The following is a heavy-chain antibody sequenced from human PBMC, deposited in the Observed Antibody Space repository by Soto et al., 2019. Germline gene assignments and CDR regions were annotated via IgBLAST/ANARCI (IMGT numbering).Heavy chain of an antibody. J-gene: IGHJ4*02. CDR1: GGSISSYY. V-gene: IGHV4-59*08. CDR2: IYYSGST. CDR3: ARLQYNFDY. Sequence: SETLSLTCTFSGGSISSYYCRWIRQPPGKGLEWIGYIYYSGSTNYNPSLKSRVTISVDTSKNQFSLKLSSVTAAYTAVYYCARLQYNFDYWGQGTLVTVSS. D-gene: IGHD1-1*01.